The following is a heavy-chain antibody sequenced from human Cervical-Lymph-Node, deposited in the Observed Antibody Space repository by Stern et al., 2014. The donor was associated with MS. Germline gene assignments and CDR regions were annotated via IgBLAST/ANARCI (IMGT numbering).Heavy chain of an antibody. CDR3: ARKSGRFLEWFFDY. V-gene: IGHV1-46*01. D-gene: IGHD3-3*01. CDR2: ISPNGGST. Sequence: VQLVQSGAEVRKPGASVKLSCKTSGYPFTNYYMHWVRQAPGQGLEWMAIISPNGGSTQSTQKFQGRLTLTSDTSASTFYMEVSSLTSEDTAVYYCARKSGRFLEWFFDYWGQGTLVTVSS. J-gene: IGHJ4*02. CDR1: GYPFTNYY.